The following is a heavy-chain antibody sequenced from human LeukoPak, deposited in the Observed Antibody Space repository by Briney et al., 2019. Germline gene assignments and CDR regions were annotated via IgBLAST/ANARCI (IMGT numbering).Heavy chain of an antibody. CDR2: INTSGST. V-gene: IGHV4-61*02. D-gene: IGHD6-13*01. CDR1: GSSISSGYF. J-gene: IGHJ4*02. CDR3: AREGYTSSWYSGYYYFDY. Sequence: PSETLSLTCAVSGSSISSGYFWTWIRQPAGKGLEWIGRINTSGSTNYNPSLKSRVTISVDTSKNQFSLKLSSVTAADTAVFYCAREGYTSSWYSGYYYFDYWGQGTLVTVSS.